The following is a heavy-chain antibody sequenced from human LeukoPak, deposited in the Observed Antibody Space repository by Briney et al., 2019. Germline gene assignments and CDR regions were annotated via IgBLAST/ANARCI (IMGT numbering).Heavy chain of an antibody. V-gene: IGHV3-23*01. CDR2: ISDSGGRT. CDR3: AKRGVVIRVILVGFHKEAYYFDS. J-gene: IGHJ4*02. CDR1: GITLSNYG. D-gene: IGHD3-22*01. Sequence: GGSLGLSCAVSGITLSNYGMSWVRQAPGKGLEWVAGISDSGGRTNYADSVKGRFTISRDNPKNTLYLQMNSLRAEDTAVYFCAKRGVVIRVILVGFHKEAYYFDSWGQGALVTVSS.